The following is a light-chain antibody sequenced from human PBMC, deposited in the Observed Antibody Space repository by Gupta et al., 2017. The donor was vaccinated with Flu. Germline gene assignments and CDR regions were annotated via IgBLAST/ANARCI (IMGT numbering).Light chain of an antibody. CDR3: QQGKSYPLT. V-gene: IGKV1-9*01. Sequence: DIQLTQSPYFLSASVGDRVIITCRASQGIDSHLVWYQKKPGKAPKLLIYETSTLQSGVPSRFSGSGSGTEFTLTITSLQPEDVATYYCQQGKSYPLTFGGGTKVEIK. CDR2: ETS. J-gene: IGKJ4*01. CDR1: QGIDSH.